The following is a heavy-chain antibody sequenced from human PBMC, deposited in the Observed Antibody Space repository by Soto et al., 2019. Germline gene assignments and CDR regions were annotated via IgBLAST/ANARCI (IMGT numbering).Heavy chain of an antibody. D-gene: IGHD3-16*01. CDR3: AKGVTSYYYYGMDV. V-gene: IGHV3-23*01. CDR1: GFTFSSYA. CDR2: ISGSGGST. J-gene: IGHJ6*02. Sequence: PGGSLRLSXAASGFTFSSYAMTWVRQAPGKGLEWVSGISGSGGSTYYADSVKGRFTISRDNSKNTLYLQMNSLRAEDTAVYYCAKGVTSYYYYGMDVWGQGTTVTVSS.